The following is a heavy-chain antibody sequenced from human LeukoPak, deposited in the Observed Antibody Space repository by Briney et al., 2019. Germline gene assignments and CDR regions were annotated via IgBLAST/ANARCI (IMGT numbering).Heavy chain of an antibody. Sequence: AAVKVSLKASVYTFTHYFAHWVRQAPGQGLQWMGWINPNTGATNYPQKFQGRVTITRDTSISTAYMELSSLRSEDTAVYYCARGGEGSDFDYWGQGTLVTVSS. CDR3: ARGGEGSDFDY. CDR2: INPNTGAT. J-gene: IGHJ4*02. V-gene: IGHV1-2*02. CDR1: VYTFTHYF. D-gene: IGHD3-10*01.